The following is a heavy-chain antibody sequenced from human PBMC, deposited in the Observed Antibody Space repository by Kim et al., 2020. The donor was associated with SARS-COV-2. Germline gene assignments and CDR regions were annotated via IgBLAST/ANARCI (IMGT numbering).Heavy chain of an antibody. CDR2: ISAYNGNT. CDR3: ARDYLMAAAGSHYYYYGMDV. V-gene: IGHV1-18*04. CDR1: GYTFTSYG. D-gene: IGHD6-13*01. Sequence: ASVKVSCKASGYTFTSYGISWVRQAPGQGLEWMGWISAYNGNTNYAQKLQGRVTMTTDTSTSTAYMELRSLRSDDTAVYYCARDYLMAAAGSHYYYYGMDVWGQGTTVTVSS. J-gene: IGHJ6*02.